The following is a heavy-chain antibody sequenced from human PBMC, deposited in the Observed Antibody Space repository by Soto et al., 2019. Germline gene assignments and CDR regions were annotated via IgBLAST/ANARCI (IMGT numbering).Heavy chain of an antibody. CDR3: ASRNPPDYGSGSYYKTPFNY. V-gene: IGHV4-34*01. Sequence: SETLSLTCAVYGGSFSGYYWSWIRQPPGKGLEWIGEINHSGSTNYNPSLKSRVTISVDTSKNQFSLKLSSVTAADTAVYYCASRNPPDYGSGSYYKTPFNYWGQGTLVTVSS. CDR1: GGSFSGYY. CDR2: INHSGST. J-gene: IGHJ4*02. D-gene: IGHD3-10*01.